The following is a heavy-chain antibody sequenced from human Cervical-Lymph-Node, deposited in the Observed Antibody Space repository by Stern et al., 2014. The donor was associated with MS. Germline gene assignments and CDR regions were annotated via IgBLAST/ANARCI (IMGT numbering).Heavy chain of an antibody. CDR1: GFTFSNYW. Sequence: EVQLVQSGGGFVQPGGSLRLSCAASGFTFSNYWMHWVRQAPGKGLVWVSHINSDGSRTSYADPVKGRFTFSGDNAKKPLFLKMNSLRAEDTAVFYCSRSWGLAFDYWGQGTLVTVSS. CDR3: SRSWGLAFDY. J-gene: IGHJ4*02. V-gene: IGHV3-74*02. D-gene: IGHD1-26*01. CDR2: INSDGSRT.